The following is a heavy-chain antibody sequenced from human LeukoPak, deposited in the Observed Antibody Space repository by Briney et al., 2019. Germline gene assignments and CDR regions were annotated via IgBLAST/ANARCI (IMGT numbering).Heavy chain of an antibody. V-gene: IGHV3-53*01. D-gene: IGHD2-21*01. J-gene: IGHJ5*02. Sequence: GGSLRLSCAASGFNVSSNYISWIRQAPGKGLEWVALIYSGGSTNYGDSVKGRFTISRDNSKNTVLFQMNNLRVEDTAVYYYARSVPHFTWSIAASGFDRWGQGTLVTVSS. CDR1: GFNVSSNY. CDR2: IYSGGST. CDR3: ARSVPHFTWSIAASGFDR.